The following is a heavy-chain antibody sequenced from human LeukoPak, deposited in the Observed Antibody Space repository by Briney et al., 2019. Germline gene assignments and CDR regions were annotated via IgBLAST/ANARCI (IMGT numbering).Heavy chain of an antibody. V-gene: IGHV3-9*01. CDR1: GFTFDDYA. CDR2: ISWNSGSI. CDR3: AKVRRYFDWLFGSKGYYFDY. J-gene: IGHJ4*02. D-gene: IGHD3-9*01. Sequence: GRSLRLSCAASGFTFDDYAMHWVRQAPGKGLEWVSGISWNSGSIGYADSVKGRFTISRDNAKNSLYLQMNSLRAEDTALYYCAKVRRYFDWLFGSKGYYFDYWGQGTLVTVSS.